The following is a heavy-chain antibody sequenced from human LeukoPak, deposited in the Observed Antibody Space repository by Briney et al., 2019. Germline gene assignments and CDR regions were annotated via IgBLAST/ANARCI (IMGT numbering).Heavy chain of an antibody. Sequence: PGGSLRLSCAASGFTFSSYAMSWVRQAPGKGLEWVSYIGASSDYMYYADSVRGRFTISRDNSKNTLYLQMNSLRVEDTAVYFCARDPGAFPYFFDNWVQGTLVTVSS. CDR3: ARDPGAFPYFFDN. CDR2: IGASSDYM. CDR1: GFTFSSYA. D-gene: IGHD4/OR15-4a*01. J-gene: IGHJ4*02. V-gene: IGHV3-23*01.